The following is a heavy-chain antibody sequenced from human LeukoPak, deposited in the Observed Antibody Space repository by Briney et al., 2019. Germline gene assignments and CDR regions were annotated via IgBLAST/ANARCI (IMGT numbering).Heavy chain of an antibody. CDR1: GGSFSGYY. CDR2: IIHSGSK. V-gene: IGHV4-34*12. D-gene: IGHD3-10*01. CDR3: ASRGDYYGSGGRNY. Sequence: SETLSLTCAVYGGSFSGYYWSWIRQLPGKGLEWIGEIIHSGSKNYNPSFKTRVTRPENTSRNQSSLKLSSVTAADTAVYYCASRGDYYGSGGRNYWGQGTLVTVSS. J-gene: IGHJ4*02.